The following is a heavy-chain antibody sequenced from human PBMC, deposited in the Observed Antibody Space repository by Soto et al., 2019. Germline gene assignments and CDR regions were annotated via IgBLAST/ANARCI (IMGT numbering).Heavy chain of an antibody. J-gene: IGHJ6*02. V-gene: IGHV4-31*03. D-gene: IGHD2-15*01. Sequence: SETLSLTCTVSGGSISSGGYYWSWIRQHPGKGLEWIGYIYYSGSTYYNPSLKSRVTISVDTSKNQFSLKLSSVTAADTAVYYCARSTVVAYYYGMDVWGQGTTVTVSS. CDR3: ARSTVVAYYYGMDV. CDR2: IYYSGST. CDR1: GGSISSGGYY.